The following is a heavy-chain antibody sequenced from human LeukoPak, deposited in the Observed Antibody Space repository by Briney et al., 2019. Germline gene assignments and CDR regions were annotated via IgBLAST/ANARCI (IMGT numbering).Heavy chain of an antibody. J-gene: IGHJ4*02. CDR2: FSGSATGT. CDR1: GFTFSSYA. CDR3: ARDGIVGATDY. Sequence: GGSLRLSCAASGFTFSSYAMSWVRQAPGKGLEWVSTFSGSATGTYYADSVKGRFTISRDNSKNTLYLQMSSLRAEDTAVYYCARDGIVGATDYWGQGTLVTVSS. D-gene: IGHD1-26*01. V-gene: IGHV3-23*01.